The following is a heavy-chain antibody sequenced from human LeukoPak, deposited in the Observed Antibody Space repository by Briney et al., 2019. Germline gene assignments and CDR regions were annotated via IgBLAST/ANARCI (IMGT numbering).Heavy chain of an antibody. D-gene: IGHD2-15*01. J-gene: IGHJ4*02. Sequence: ASVKVSCKVSGYTLTELSMHWVRQAPGKGLEWMGGFDPEDGETIYAQKFQGRVTMTEDTSTDTAYMELSSLRSEDTAVYYCATVRAILTQAGLDYWGQGTLVTVSS. CDR1: GYTLTELS. CDR2: FDPEDGET. CDR3: ATVRAILTQAGLDY. V-gene: IGHV1-24*01.